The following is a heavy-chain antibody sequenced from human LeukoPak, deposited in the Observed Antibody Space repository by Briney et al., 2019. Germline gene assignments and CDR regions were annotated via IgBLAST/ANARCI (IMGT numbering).Heavy chain of an antibody. CDR2: IYYSGST. J-gene: IGHJ6*02. D-gene: IGHD6-19*01. V-gene: IGHV4-59*08. CDR1: GGSISSYY. Sequence: SETLSVTCTVSGGSISSYYWSWIRQPPGKGLEWIGYIYYSGSTNYNPSLKSRVTISVDTSKNQFSLKLSSVTAADTAVYYCARHSSGWSKYYYYYGMDVWGQGTTVTVSS. CDR3: ARHSSGWSKYYYYYGMDV.